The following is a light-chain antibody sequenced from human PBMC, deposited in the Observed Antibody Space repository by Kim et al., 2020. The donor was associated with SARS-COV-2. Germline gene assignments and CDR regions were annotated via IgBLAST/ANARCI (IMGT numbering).Light chain of an antibody. V-gene: IGLV1-40*01. J-gene: IGLJ7*01. CDR1: SSNIGAGYD. Sequence: VTISCTGSSSNIGAGYDVHWYQQLPGTAPKLLIYGNSNRPSGVPDRFSGSKSGTSASLAITGLQAEDEADYYCQSYDSSLSGSAVFGGGTQLTVL. CDR3: QSYDSSLSGSAV. CDR2: GNS.